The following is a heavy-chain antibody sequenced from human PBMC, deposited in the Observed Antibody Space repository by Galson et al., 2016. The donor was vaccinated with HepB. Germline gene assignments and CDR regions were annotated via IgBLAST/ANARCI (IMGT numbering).Heavy chain of an antibody. CDR1: GFTFDTYC. J-gene: IGHJ4*02. Sequence: SLRLSCAASGFTFDTYCMNWVRQAPGKGLEWVASISTTGRYIYSADSVEGRFTISGDNAKNSVYLQMNSLRPEDTAIYYCARGGVSITIFGVVPYFDSWGQGALVTVSS. CDR2: ISTTGRYI. CDR3: ARGGVSITIFGVVPYFDS. D-gene: IGHD3-3*01. V-gene: IGHV3-21*01.